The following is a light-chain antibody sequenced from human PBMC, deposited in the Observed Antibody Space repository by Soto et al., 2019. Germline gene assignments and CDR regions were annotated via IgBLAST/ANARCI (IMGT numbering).Light chain of an antibody. CDR2: AAS. CDR3: QKYNSGRALT. CDR1: QGISNY. J-gene: IGKJ4*01. Sequence: DIQMTQSPSSLSASVGDRVTITCRASQGISNYLDWYQQKPGKVPKLLIYAASPLQSTVPSRFSGSGCGTDFTLIIISLQPEDVATYYCQKYNSGRALTFGGGTKVEIK. V-gene: IGKV1-27*01.